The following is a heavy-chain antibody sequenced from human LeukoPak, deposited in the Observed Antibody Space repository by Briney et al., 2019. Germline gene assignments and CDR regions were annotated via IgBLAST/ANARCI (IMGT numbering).Heavy chain of an antibody. Sequence: ASVKVSCKASGYTFTGYYMHWVRRAHGQGLEWMGGINPNSGGTNYAQKFQGRVTMTRDTSISTAYMELSSLRSEDTAVYYCARGLGYCSSTSCYRDDAFDIWGQGTVVTVSS. CDR1: GYTFTGYY. CDR3: ARGLGYCSSTSCYRDDAFDI. D-gene: IGHD2-2*02. J-gene: IGHJ3*02. V-gene: IGHV1-2*02. CDR2: INPNSGGT.